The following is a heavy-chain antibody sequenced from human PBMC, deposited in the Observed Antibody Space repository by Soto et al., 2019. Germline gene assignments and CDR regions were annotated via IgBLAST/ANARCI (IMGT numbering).Heavy chain of an antibody. CDR1: GYTFDDFG. J-gene: IGHJ3*02. CDR2: INWSGTST. V-gene: IGHV3-20*04. CDR3: AKGYCSGGSCLPSPVFDDAFDI. Sequence: PGGSLRLSCAASGYTFDDFGMSWVRHAPGKGPEWVAGINWSGTSTGYVDSVRGRFTISRDNSKNTLYLQMNSLRAEDTAVYYCAKGYCSGGSCLPSPVFDDAFDIWGQGTMVTVSS. D-gene: IGHD2-15*01.